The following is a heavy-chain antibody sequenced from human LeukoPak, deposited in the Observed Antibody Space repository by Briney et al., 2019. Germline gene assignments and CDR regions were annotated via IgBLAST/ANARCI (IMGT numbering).Heavy chain of an antibody. J-gene: IGHJ4*02. CDR2: IYWNDDK. D-gene: IGHD3-3*01. CDR1: GFSLSTSGVG. V-gene: IGHV2-5*01. CDR3: AHRPRIASYYDFWSGYYFH. Sequence: SGPTLVKPTQPLTLTCTFSGFSLSTSGVGVGWIRQPPGKALEWLALIYWNDDKRYSPSLKSRLTITKDTSKNQVVLTMTNMDPVDTATYYCAHRPRIASYYDFWSGYYFHWGQGTLVTVSS.